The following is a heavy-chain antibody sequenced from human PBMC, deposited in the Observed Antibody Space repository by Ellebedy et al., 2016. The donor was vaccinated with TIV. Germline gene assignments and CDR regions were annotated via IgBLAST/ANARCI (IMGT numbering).Heavy chain of an antibody. CDR2: INHSGST. Sequence: MPSETLSLTCAVYGGSFSGYYWSWIRQPPGKGLEWIGEINHSGSTSYNPSLKSRVTMSVDTSKNQFYLKLTSVTAADRAKYYCARTGPHWYYGLDVWGQGTTVTVSS. CDR3: ARTGPHWYYGLDV. CDR1: GGSFSGYY. J-gene: IGHJ6*02. D-gene: IGHD1-1*01. V-gene: IGHV4-34*10.